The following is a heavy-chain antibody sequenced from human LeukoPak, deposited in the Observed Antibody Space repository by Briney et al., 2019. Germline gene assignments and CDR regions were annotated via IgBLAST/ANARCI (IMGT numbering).Heavy chain of an antibody. D-gene: IGHD2-2*01. Sequence: ASVKVSCKASGGTFSSYAISWVRQAPGQGLEWMGGIIPIFGTANYAQKFQGRVTITTDESTSTAYMELSSLGSEDTAVYYCASQPLGYCSSTSCPRPPDAFDIWGQGTMVTVSS. V-gene: IGHV1-69*05. CDR2: IIPIFGTA. CDR3: ASQPLGYCSSTSCPRPPDAFDI. CDR1: GGTFSSYA. J-gene: IGHJ3*02.